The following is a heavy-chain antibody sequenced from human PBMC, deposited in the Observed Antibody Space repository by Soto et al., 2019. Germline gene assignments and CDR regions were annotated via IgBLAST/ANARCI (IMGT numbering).Heavy chain of an antibody. CDR1: GFTFSSYN. Sequence: GGSLRLSCAASGFTFSSYNMNWARQAPGKGLEWVSYMSSSSNTIYYADSVKGRFTISRDNAKNSLYLQMNSLRDEDTAVYYCARDGVAALPSYYYYGMDVWGQGTTVTVSS. CDR2: MSSSSNTI. D-gene: IGHD6-19*01. J-gene: IGHJ6*02. CDR3: ARDGVAALPSYYYYGMDV. V-gene: IGHV3-48*02.